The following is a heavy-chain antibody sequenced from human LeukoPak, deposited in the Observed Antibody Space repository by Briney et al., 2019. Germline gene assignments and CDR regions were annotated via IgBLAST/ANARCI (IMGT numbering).Heavy chain of an antibody. D-gene: IGHD3-22*01. CDR3: AREGITMIKRNDY. J-gene: IGHJ4*02. CDR2: IIPILGIA. CDR1: GGTFSSYA. Sequence: SVKVSCKASGGTFSSYAISWVRQAPGQGLEWMGRIIPILGIANYAQKFQGRVTITADKSTSTAYMELSSLRAEDAAVYYCAREGITMIKRNDYWGQGTLVTVSS. V-gene: IGHV1-69*04.